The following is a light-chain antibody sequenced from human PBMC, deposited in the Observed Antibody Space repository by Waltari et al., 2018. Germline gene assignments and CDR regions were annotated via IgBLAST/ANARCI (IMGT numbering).Light chain of an antibody. J-gene: IGLJ3*02. V-gene: IGLV2-23*01. CDR2: KTS. CDR3: CSYAGGGSWV. Sequence: QSALTQPASVSGSPGQSITIPCTGTSSDVGNYNLVSWFRQHPGQAPKLVVYKTSRRPSGVSDRFSGSKSGNTASLTISGLHLEDEADYYCCSYAGGGSWVFGGGTKLTVL. CDR1: SSDVGNYNL.